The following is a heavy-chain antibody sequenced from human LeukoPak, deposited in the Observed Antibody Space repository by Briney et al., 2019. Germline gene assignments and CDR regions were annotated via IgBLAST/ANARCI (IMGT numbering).Heavy chain of an antibody. CDR2: FDPEDGET. J-gene: IGHJ4*02. Sequence: ASVKVSCKVSGYTLTELSMHWVRQAPGKGLEWMGGFDPEDGETIYAQKFQGRVTMTEDTSTDTAYMELSSLRSEDTAVYYCATDPAYCGGDCYLKWGQGTLVTVPS. CDR3: ATDPAYCGGDCYLK. V-gene: IGHV1-24*01. D-gene: IGHD2-21*02. CDR1: GYTLTELS.